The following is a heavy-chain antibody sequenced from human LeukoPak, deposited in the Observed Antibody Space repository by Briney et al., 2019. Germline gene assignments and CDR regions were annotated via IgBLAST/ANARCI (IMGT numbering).Heavy chain of an antibody. D-gene: IGHD3-3*01. CDR1: GFTFSSYA. Sequence: PGGSLRLSCAASGFTFSSYAMHWVRQAPGEGLEYVSAVLSNGGSTYYANSVKGRFTISRDNSKNTLYLQMGSLRAEDMAVYYCARGLITIFGVVLHDYYFDYWGQGTLVTVSS. CDR2: VLSNGGST. CDR3: ARGLITIFGVVLHDYYFDY. V-gene: IGHV3-64*01. J-gene: IGHJ4*02.